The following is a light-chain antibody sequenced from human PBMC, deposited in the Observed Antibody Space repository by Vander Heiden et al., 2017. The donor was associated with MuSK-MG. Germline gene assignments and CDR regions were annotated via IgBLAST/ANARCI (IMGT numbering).Light chain of an antibody. J-gene: IGKJ5*01. CDR1: QGIGSA. V-gene: IGKV1-13*02. Sequence: AIQLTQSQSSLSASVGDRVTITCRASQGIGSALAWYQQKPGKAPNLLIYDASSLESGVPSRFSGSGSGTDFTLTISSLQPEDFATYYCQQFKSYPITFGQGTRLELK. CDR2: DAS. CDR3: QQFKSYPIT.